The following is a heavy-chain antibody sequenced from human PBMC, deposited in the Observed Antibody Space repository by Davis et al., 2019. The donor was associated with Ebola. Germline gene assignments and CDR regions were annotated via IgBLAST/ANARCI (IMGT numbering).Heavy chain of an antibody. CDR2: IIPSFGTA. J-gene: IGHJ6*02. V-gene: IGHV1-69*06. CDR3: ASAGGYDFWSGPSLKYYYYYGMDV. Sequence: SVKVSCKASGCTFISYAISWVRQAPGQGLEWMGGIIPSFGTANYAQKFQGRVTITADKSTSTAYMELSSLRSEDTAVYYWASAGGYDFWSGPSLKYYYYYGMDVWGQGTTVTVSS. CDR1: GCTFISYA. D-gene: IGHD3-3*01.